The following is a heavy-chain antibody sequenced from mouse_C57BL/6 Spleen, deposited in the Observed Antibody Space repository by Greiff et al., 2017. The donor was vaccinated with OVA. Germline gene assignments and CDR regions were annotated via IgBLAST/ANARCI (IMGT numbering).Heavy chain of an antibody. Sequence: EVQGVESGGGLVKPGGSLKLSCAASGFTFSSYAMSWVRQTPEKRLEWVATISDGGSYTYYPDNVKGRFTISRDNAKHNLYLQMSHLKSEDTAMYYCARDYYGSSYRDYWGQGTTLTVSS. CDR3: ARDYYGSSYRDY. CDR2: ISDGGSYT. J-gene: IGHJ2*01. CDR1: GFTFSSYA. D-gene: IGHD1-1*01. V-gene: IGHV5-4*01.